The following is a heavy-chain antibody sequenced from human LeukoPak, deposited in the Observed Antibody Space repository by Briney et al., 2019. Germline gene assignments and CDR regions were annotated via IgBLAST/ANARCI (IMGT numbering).Heavy chain of an antibody. V-gene: IGHV3-11*01. CDR1: GFTFSDYY. J-gene: IGHJ4*02. CDR2: ISAGGTT. D-gene: IGHD3-10*01. CDR3: ARAAFGEWLLDY. Sequence: PGGSLRLSCAASGFTFSDYYMTWIRQSPAKGLEWASYISAGGTTYYADSVKGRFYISRDNANNSVYLQMNSLRGDDTAVYYCARAAFGEWLLDYWGQGTLVTVSS.